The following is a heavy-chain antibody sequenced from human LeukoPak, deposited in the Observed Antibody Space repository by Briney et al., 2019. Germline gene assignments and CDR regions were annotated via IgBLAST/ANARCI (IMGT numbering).Heavy chain of an antibody. J-gene: IGHJ4*02. V-gene: IGHV1-24*01. CDR1: GYTLTELS. CDR3: ATGKSGYDFPVNY. Sequence: GASVKVSCKVSGYTLTELSMHWVRQAPGKGLEWMGGFDPEDGETIYAQKFQGRVTMTEDTSTDTAYMELSSLRSGDTAVYYCATGKSGYDFPVNYWGQGTLVTVSS. CDR2: FDPEDGET. D-gene: IGHD5-12*01.